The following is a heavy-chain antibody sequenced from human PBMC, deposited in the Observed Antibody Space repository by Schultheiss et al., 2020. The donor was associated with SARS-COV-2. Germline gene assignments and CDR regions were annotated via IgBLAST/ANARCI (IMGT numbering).Heavy chain of an antibody. V-gene: IGHV1-2*02. Sequence: ASVKVSCKASGDTFTGYYINWVRQAPGQGLEWMGWINPHTGGTNYEKNFEGRVTMTRDTSISTSYMELSSLRSEDTAVYYCARAVVPDYYYYYYYMDVWGKGTTVTVSS. CDR1: GDTFTGYY. D-gene: IGHD2-2*01. J-gene: IGHJ6*03. CDR2: INPHTGGT. CDR3: ARAVVPDYYYYYYYMDV.